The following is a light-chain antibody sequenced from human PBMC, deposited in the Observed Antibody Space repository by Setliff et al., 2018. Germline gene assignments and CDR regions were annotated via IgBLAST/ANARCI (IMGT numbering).Light chain of an antibody. CDR2: DVS. CDR1: NDNIGYFHY. J-gene: IGLJ1*01. CDR3: SAYTSHNNNLLYV. Sequence: QSALTQPASVSGSPGQSITISCTATNDNIGYFHYFSWYQQQPGKAPKLILYDVSNRPSGVSNRFSGSKPGNTASLTISGLQAEDEGDYYCSAYTSHNNNLLYVFGSGTKVTVL. V-gene: IGLV2-14*03.